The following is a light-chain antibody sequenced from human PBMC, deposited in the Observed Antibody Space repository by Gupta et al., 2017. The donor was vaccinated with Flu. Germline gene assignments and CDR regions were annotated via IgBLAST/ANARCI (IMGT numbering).Light chain of an antibody. CDR1: QGISNY. J-gene: IGKJ1*01. Sequence: DIQMTQSPSSLSASVGDRVTITCRASQGISNYLAWFQRKPGKAPKSLIYGASALHSGGPSQVSGSGSGTDFTLTISSLQPEDFATDDCQQYYSSTWTFGRDQGGDQT. CDR2: GAS. CDR3: QQYYSSTWT. V-gene: IGKV1-16*02.